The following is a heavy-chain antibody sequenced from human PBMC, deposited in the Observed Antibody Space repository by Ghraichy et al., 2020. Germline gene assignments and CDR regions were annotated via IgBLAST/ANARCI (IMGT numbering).Heavy chain of an antibody. CDR2: IYYSGST. CDR3: ANGYSSGWYEVQYFQH. Sequence: LSLTYTVSGGSISSSSYYWGWIRQPPGKGLEWIGSIYYSGSTYYNPSLKSRVTISVDTSKNQFSLKLSSVTAADTAVYYCANGYSSGWYEVQYFQHWGQGTLVTVSS. J-gene: IGHJ1*01. CDR1: GGSISSSSYY. D-gene: IGHD6-19*01. V-gene: IGHV4-39*01.